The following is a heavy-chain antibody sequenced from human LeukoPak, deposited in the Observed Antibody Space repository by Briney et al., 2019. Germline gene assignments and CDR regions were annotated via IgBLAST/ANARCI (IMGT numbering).Heavy chain of an antibody. CDR1: GGTFSSYA. V-gene: IGHV1-69*13. Sequence: SVKVSCKASGGTFSSYAISWVRQAPGPGLEWMGGIIPIFGTANYAQKFQGRVTITADESTSTAYMELSSLRSEDTAVYYCARGSYPAGTADYWGQGTLVTVSS. D-gene: IGHD6-13*01. CDR2: IIPIFGTA. J-gene: IGHJ4*02. CDR3: ARGSYPAGTADY.